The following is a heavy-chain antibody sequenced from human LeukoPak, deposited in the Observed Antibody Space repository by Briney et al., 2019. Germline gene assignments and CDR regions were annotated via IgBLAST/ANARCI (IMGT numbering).Heavy chain of an antibody. CDR2: IYDSGST. Sequence: SETLSLTCTVSGGSISSSIYYWGWIRQPPGKGLEWIGSIYDSGSTYYNPSVKSRVTISVDTSKNQFSLKLSSVTAADTAVYYCAKLLDFWSGYYLDYWGQGTLVTVSS. V-gene: IGHV4-39*01. J-gene: IGHJ4*02. CDR3: AKLLDFWSGYYLDY. D-gene: IGHD3-3*01. CDR1: GGSISSSIYY.